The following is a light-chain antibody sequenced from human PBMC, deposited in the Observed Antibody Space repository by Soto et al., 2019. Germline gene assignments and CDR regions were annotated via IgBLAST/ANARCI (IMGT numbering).Light chain of an antibody. CDR1: QGISVY. J-gene: IGKJ2*01. Sequence: DIQMTQSPSSLSASVGDSVTITCRASQGISVYVAWYQQKPGKVPELLIYEASTLQSGVPSRFRGSGSVTYFTLTISSLQPEYVATYYCQNNNSAPYIFGQGTKLEIK. V-gene: IGKV1-27*01. CDR3: QNNNSAPYI. CDR2: EAS.